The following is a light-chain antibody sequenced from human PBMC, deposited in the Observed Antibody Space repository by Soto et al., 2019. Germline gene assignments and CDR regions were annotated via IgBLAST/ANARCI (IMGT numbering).Light chain of an antibody. CDR3: QKYNKWPPYT. V-gene: IGKV3-15*01. CDR2: DAS. J-gene: IGKJ2*01. Sequence: EVVMTQSPATLSVSPGERATLSCRASQSLSSNLAWYQQKPGQSPRLLIYDASTRATGVPARFSGSGSGTEFTLPISSLQAEDFAVYYCQKYNKWPPYTFGQGTKLEIK. CDR1: QSLSSN.